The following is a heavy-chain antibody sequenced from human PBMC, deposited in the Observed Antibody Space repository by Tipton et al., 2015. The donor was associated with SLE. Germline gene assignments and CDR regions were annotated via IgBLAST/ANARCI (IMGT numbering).Heavy chain of an antibody. Sequence: TLSLTCTFSGASIDSSAYYWAWIRQSPMKGLEWIASIQDSEASDYSYYTPSLKSRVTISLDTSKNQFSLKLNSVTAADTAVYYCVRDGYNYFDLWGHGILVTVSS. CDR3: VRDGYNYFDL. V-gene: IGHV4-39*07. D-gene: IGHD5-24*01. CDR2: IQDSEAS. J-gene: IGHJ4*01. CDR1: GASIDSSAYY.